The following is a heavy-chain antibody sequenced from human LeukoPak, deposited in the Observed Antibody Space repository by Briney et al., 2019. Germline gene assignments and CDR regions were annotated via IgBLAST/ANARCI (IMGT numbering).Heavy chain of an antibody. D-gene: IGHD3-16*01. CDR1: GGSFSGYY. J-gene: IGHJ4*02. CDR2: INHSGST. CDR3: ARDPTPRVYVWGSYFDY. Sequence: SETLSLTCAVYGGSFSGYYWSWIRQPPGKGLEWIGEINHSGSTNYNPSLKSRVTISVDTSKNQFSLKLSSVTAADTAVYYCARDPTPRVYVWGSYFDYWGQGTLVTVSS. V-gene: IGHV4-34*01.